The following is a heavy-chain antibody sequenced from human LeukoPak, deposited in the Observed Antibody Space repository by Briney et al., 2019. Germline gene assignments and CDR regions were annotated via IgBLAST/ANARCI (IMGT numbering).Heavy chain of an antibody. J-gene: IGHJ2*01. CDR3: ARVYWYFDL. Sequence: PSETLSLTCTVSGGSINNYYWSWIRQPPGKGLEWIGSIYYSGSPYYNPSLKSRVTISVDTSKNQFSLKLSSVTAADTAVYYCARVYWYFDLWGRGTLVTVSS. V-gene: IGHV4-59*05. CDR2: IYYSGSP. CDR1: GGSINNYY.